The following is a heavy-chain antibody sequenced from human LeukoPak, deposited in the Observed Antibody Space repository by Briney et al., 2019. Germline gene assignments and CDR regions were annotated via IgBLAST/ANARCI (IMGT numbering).Heavy chain of an antibody. D-gene: IGHD1-1*01. J-gene: IGHJ4*02. V-gene: IGHV3-23*01. Sequence: GGSLRLSCEASGFTFGNYALNWVRQAPGKGLEWVSSISAGGGSAYYADSVRSRFTVSRDPSKNTLYLQMNSLTAADAAVYYCAKSPTGTRYFADFWGQGTLVTVSS. CDR2: ISAGGGSA. CDR3: AKSPTGTRYFADF. CDR1: GFTFGNYA.